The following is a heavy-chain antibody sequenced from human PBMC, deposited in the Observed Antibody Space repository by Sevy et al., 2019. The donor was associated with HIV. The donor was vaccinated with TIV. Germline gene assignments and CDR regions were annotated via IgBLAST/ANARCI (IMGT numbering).Heavy chain of an antibody. J-gene: IGHJ3*02. CDR3: ARGDHCSGGSCYSGAFDI. Sequence: SETLSLTCAVYGGSFSGYYWSWIRQPPGKGLEWIGEINHSGSTNYNPSLKSRVTISVDTSKNQFSLKLSSVTAADTAVYYCARGDHCSGGSCYSGAFDIWGQGTMVTVSS. D-gene: IGHD2-15*01. CDR1: GGSFSGYY. CDR2: INHSGST. V-gene: IGHV4-34*01.